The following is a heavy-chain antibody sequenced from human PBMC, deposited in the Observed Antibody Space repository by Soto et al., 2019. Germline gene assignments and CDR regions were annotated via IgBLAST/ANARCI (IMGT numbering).Heavy chain of an antibody. CDR1: GFSLSDYW. CDR3: ARGANGYYYFDY. CDR2: ITRDGSST. J-gene: IGHJ4*02. V-gene: IGHV3-74*01. Sequence: EVQLVESGGGLVQPGGSLRLSCAASGFSLSDYWMHWVRQAPGEGLVWLSRITRDGSSTNYADSVKGRFTISRDNAKNTLYLQVNSLRGEDTAVYYCARGANGYYYFDYWGQGTLVTDSS. D-gene: IGHD5-18*01.